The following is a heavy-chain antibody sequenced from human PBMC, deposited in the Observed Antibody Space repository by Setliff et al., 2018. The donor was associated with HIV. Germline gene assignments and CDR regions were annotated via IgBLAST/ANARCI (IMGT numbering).Heavy chain of an antibody. Sequence: GGSLRPSCAASGFTFRTYRMSWVRQAPGKGLEWVSFLSSTNKFINYADSVKGRFTISRDNAKNSLYLQMNGLRAEDTGIYYCTRVHSAYDVFAFDLWGQGTMVTVSS. CDR1: GFTFRTYR. CDR2: LSSTNKFI. D-gene: IGHD5-12*01. J-gene: IGHJ3*01. CDR3: TRVHSAYDVFAFDL. V-gene: IGHV3-21*01.